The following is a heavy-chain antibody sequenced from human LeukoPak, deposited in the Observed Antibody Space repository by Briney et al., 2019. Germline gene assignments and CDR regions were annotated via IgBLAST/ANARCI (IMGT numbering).Heavy chain of an antibody. Sequence: GGSLRLSCAASGFIFSSYCMNWVRQAPGKGLEWVSYISSSGSTIYYADSVKGRFTISRDNAKNSLYLQMNSLRAEDTAVYYCAREYSGSHYYYYYMDVWGKGTTVTVSS. CDR1: GFIFSSYC. D-gene: IGHD6-6*01. V-gene: IGHV3-48*04. CDR3: AREYSGSHYYYYYMDV. J-gene: IGHJ6*03. CDR2: ISSSGSTI.